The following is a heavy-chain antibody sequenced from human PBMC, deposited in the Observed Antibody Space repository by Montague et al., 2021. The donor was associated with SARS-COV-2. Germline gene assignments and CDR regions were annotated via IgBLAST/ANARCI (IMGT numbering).Heavy chain of an antibody. Sequence: SETLSLTCSVSGDSIRSSGYYWGWIRQPPGKRLEWIGTVYYSGSTNYNPSLKSRVTMPVDTSKNQFSLELRSVTAADTAVYYCARLGFVELWLNLGWFDPWGQGTLVTVSS. CDR3: ARLGFVELWLNLGWFDP. J-gene: IGHJ5*02. CDR1: GDSIRSSGYY. CDR2: VYYSGST. D-gene: IGHD3-16*02. V-gene: IGHV4-39*01.